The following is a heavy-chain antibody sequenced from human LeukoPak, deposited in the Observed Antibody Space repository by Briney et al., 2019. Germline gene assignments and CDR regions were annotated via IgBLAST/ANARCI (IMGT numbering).Heavy chain of an antibody. D-gene: IGHD3-10*01. Sequence: PSQTLSLTCTVSGGSISSGSYYWSWIRQPAGKGLEWIGRIYTSGSTNYNPSLKSRVTISVDTSKNQFSLKLSSVTAADTAVYYCARVLRGYYGYWYFDLWGRGTLVTVSS. CDR2: IYTSGST. V-gene: IGHV4-61*02. CDR3: ARVLRGYYGYWYFDL. CDR1: GGSISSGSYY. J-gene: IGHJ2*01.